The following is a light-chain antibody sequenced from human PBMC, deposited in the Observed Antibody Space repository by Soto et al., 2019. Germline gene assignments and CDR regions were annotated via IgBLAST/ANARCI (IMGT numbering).Light chain of an antibody. CDR3: QQRRNWSRT. V-gene: IGKV3-11*01. Sequence: EIVLIQSPATLSLSPGERATLSCRASQSVSNSLAWFQQKPGQAPRLLIYDASNRATDIPARFSGSGSGTDFTLTISSLEPEDFAVYYCQQRRNWSRTFGQGTKLEIK. J-gene: IGKJ2*01. CDR1: QSVSNS. CDR2: DAS.